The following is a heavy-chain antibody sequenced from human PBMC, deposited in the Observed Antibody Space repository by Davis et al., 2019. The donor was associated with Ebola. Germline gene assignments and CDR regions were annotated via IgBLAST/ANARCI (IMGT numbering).Heavy chain of an antibody. V-gene: IGHV3-23*01. Sequence: PGGSLRLSCAASGFTFSSYAMHWVRQAPGKGLEWVSAISGSGGSTYYADSVKGRFTISRDNSKNTLYLQMNSLRAEDTAVYYCAKDTLITIYHDYWGQGTLVTVSS. J-gene: IGHJ4*02. CDR1: GFTFSSYA. D-gene: IGHD3-9*01. CDR3: AKDTLITIYHDY. CDR2: ISGSGGST.